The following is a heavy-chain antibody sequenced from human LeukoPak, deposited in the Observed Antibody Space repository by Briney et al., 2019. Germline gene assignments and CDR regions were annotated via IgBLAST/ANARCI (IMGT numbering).Heavy chain of an antibody. J-gene: IGHJ4*02. Sequence: SETLSLTCTVSGGSISSSSYYWGWIRQPPGKGLEWIGNIYYTGSTYYNASLQSRVTISIDMSKNQFSLRLSSVTAADTAMYYCVKSGGYGLIDYWGQGTLVTVPS. D-gene: IGHD6-19*01. CDR2: IYYTGST. V-gene: IGHV4-39*01. CDR3: VKSGGYGLIDY. CDR1: GGSISSSSYY.